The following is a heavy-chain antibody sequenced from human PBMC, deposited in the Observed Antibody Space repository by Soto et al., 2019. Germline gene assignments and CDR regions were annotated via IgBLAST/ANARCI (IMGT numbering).Heavy chain of an antibody. J-gene: IGHJ4*02. D-gene: IGHD4-17*01. Sequence: QVQLVQSGAEVKKPGASVKVSCKASGYTFTSYYMHWVRQAPGQGLEWMGIINPSGGSTSYAQKFQGSXXRXRXXSTSTVYMERSSLRSEDTAVYYCARDETEYGDYGYWGQGTLVTVSS. V-gene: IGHV1-46*03. CDR2: INPSGGST. CDR3: ARDETEYGDYGY. CDR1: GYTFTSYY.